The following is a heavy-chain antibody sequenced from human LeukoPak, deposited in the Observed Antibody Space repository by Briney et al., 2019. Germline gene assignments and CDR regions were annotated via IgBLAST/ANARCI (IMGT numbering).Heavy chain of an antibody. CDR3: ARVIVVVPAAYYFDY. Sequence: ASVKVSCKASGYTFTSYGISWVRQAPGRGLEWMGWISAYNGNTNYAQKLQGRVTMTTDTSTSTAYMELRSLRSDDTAVYYCARVIVVVPAAYYFDYWGQGTLVTVSS. CDR2: ISAYNGNT. J-gene: IGHJ4*02. D-gene: IGHD2-2*01. V-gene: IGHV1-18*01. CDR1: GYTFTSYG.